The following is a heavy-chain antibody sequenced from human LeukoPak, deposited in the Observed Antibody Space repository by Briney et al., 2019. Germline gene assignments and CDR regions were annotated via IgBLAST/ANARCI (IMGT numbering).Heavy chain of an antibody. D-gene: IGHD3-22*01. CDR1: GFTFSNSD. CDR2: IGTAGDT. J-gene: IGHJ4*02. CDR3: AKAPTRSLYDSSGYVEY. V-gene: IGHV3-13*01. Sequence: GGSLRLSCAASGFTFSNSDMHWVRQVTGKGLEWVSAIGTAGDTYYPASVKGRFTISRENAKNSLCLQMNSLRAGDTAVYYCAKAPTRSLYDSSGYVEYWGQGTLVTVSS.